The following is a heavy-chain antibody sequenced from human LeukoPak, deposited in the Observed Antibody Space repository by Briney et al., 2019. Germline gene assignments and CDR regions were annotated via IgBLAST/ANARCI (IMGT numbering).Heavy chain of an antibody. D-gene: IGHD3-22*01. CDR2: INHSGST. CDR1: GGSFSGYY. V-gene: IGHV4-34*01. Sequence: SETLSLTCAVYGGSFSGYYWSWIRQPPGKGLEWIGEINHSGSTNYNPSLKSRVTISVDTSKNQFSLKLSSVTAADTAVYYCAREWYYYDSSGSYYFDYWGQGTLVTVSS. CDR3: AREWYYYDSSGSYYFDY. J-gene: IGHJ4*02.